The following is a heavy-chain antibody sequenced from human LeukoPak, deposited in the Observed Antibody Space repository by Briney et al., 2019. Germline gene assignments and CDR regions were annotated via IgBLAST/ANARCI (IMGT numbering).Heavy chain of an antibody. Sequence: GRSLRLSCAASGFTFSSYGMHWVRQAPGKGLEWVAVISYDGSNKYYADSVKGRFTISRDNSMNTLYLQMNSLRAEDTAVYYCAKDRNGGLFDYWGQGTLVTVSS. J-gene: IGHJ4*02. V-gene: IGHV3-30*18. CDR1: GFTFSSYG. CDR3: AKDRNGGLFDY. CDR2: ISYDGSNK. D-gene: IGHD4-23*01.